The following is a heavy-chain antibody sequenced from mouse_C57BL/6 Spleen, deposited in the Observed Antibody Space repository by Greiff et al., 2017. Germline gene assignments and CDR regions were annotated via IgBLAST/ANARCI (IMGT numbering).Heavy chain of an antibody. CDR1: GYTFTSYW. J-gene: IGHJ4*01. D-gene: IGHD1-1*02. CDR2: IYPSDSET. Sequence: QVQLQQSGAELVRPGSSVKLSCKASGYTFTSYWMDWVKQRPGQGLEWIGNIYPSDSETHYNQKFKDKATLTVDKSSSTAYMQLSSLTSEDSAVYYCARARWNYAMDYWGQGTSLTVSS. V-gene: IGHV1-61*01. CDR3: ARARWNYAMDY.